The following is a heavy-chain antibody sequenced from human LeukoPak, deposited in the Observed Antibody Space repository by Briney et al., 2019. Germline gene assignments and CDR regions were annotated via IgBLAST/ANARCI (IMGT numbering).Heavy chain of an antibody. CDR2: ISSSGSTI. CDR1: GFTFSSYE. Sequence: GGSLRLSCAASGFTFSSYEMNWVRQAPGKGLEWVSYISSSGSTIYYADSVEGRFTISRDNAKNSLYLQMNSLRAEDTAVYYCARDPLVRTVTTVPYYFDYWGQGTLVTVSS. D-gene: IGHD4-17*01. V-gene: IGHV3-48*03. J-gene: IGHJ4*02. CDR3: ARDPLVRTVTTVPYYFDY.